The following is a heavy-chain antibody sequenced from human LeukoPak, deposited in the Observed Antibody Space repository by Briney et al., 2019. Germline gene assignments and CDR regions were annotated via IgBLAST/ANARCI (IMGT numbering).Heavy chain of an antibody. J-gene: IGHJ5*02. V-gene: IGHV4-59*01. CDR2: IYYSGST. D-gene: IGHD5-12*01. Sequence: SETLSLTCTVSGGSISSYYWSWIRQPPGKGLEWIGYIYYSGSTNYNPSLKSRVTILVDTSKNQFSLKLSSVTAADTAVYYCARTYSDYVRFGPWGQGTLVTVSS. CDR3: ARTYSDYVRFGP. CDR1: GGSISSYY.